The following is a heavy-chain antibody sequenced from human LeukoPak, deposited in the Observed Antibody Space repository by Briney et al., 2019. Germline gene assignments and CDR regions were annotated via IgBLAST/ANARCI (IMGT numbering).Heavy chain of an antibody. CDR2: ISYDGSNK. V-gene: IGHV3-30-3*01. CDR3: ARDGIVVPAAIEDYYYYYYMDV. J-gene: IGHJ6*03. CDR1: GFTFSSYA. Sequence: PGRSLRLSCAASGFTFSSYAMHWVRQAPGKGLEWVAVISYDGSNKYYADSVKGRFTISRDNSKNTLYLQMNSLRAEDTAVYYCARDGIVVPAAIEDYYYYYYMDVWGKGTTVTVSS. D-gene: IGHD2-2*02.